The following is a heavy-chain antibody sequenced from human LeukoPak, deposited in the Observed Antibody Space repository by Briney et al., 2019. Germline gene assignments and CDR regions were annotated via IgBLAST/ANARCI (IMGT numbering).Heavy chain of an antibody. D-gene: IGHD3-3*01. CDR1: GGSISSYY. CDR3: ARVAFWSGYSNWFDP. CDR2: IYYSGST. V-gene: IGHV4-59*08. Sequence: SETLSLTCTVSGGSISSYYWSWIRQPPGKGLEWIGYIYYSGSTNYNPSLKSRVTISVDTSKNQFSLKLSSVTAADTAVYYCARVAFWSGYSNWFDPWGQGTLVTVSS. J-gene: IGHJ5*02.